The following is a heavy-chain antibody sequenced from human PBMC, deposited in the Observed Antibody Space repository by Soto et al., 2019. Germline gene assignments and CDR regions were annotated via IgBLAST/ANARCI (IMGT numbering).Heavy chain of an antibody. J-gene: IGHJ4*02. D-gene: IGHD3-10*01. CDR3: ARDRVTMVRGVIITRKGFDY. V-gene: IGHV3-30-3*01. CDR2: ISYDGSNK. CDR1: GFTFSSYA. Sequence: QVQLVESGGGVVQPGMSLRLSCAASGFTFSSYAMHWVRQAPGKGLDWVAVISYDGSNKYYADSVKGRFTISSDNSKNTLYLQMNSLRAEATAVYYCARDRVTMVRGVIITRKGFDYWGQGTLVTVSS.